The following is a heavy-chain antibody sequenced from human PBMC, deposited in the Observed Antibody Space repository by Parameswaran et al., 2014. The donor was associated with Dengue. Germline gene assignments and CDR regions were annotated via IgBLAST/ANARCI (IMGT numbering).Heavy chain of an antibody. J-gene: IGHJ3*02. D-gene: IGHD3-10*01. CDR2: ISWGSSTI. V-gene: IGHV3-48*03. CDR3: ARKNREFAFDI. Sequence: WIRQPPGKGLEWVSYISWGSSTIYYADSVKGRFTISRDNAKNSLYLQMNTLRAEDTAVYYCARKNREFAFDIWGQGTVVTVSS.